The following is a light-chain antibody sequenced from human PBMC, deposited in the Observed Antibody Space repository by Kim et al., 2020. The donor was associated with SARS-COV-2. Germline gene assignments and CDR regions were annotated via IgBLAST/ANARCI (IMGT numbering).Light chain of an antibody. CDR3: QQCNNWPYT. V-gene: IGKV3-15*01. CDR1: QSVSNN. Sequence: SVSPGERATLSCRASQSVSNNLAWYQHKPGQAPRLLIYGASTRATGIPLRFSGSGSGTEFTLTISSLESEDFALYYCQQCNNWPYTFGQGTKLEIK. J-gene: IGKJ2*01. CDR2: GAS.